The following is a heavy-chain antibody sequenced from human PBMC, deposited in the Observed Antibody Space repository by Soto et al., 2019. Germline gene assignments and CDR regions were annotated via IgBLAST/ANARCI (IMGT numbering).Heavy chain of an antibody. CDR3: ARDPMVRGVTYGMDV. V-gene: IGHV4-59*01. Sequence: KPSETLSLTCTVSGGSISSYYWSWIRQPPGKGLEWIGYIYYSGSTNYNPSLKSRVTISVDTSKNQFSLKLSSVTAADTAVYYCARDPMVRGVTYGMDVWGQGTTVTVSS. CDR1: GGSISSYY. D-gene: IGHD3-10*01. CDR2: IYYSGST. J-gene: IGHJ6*02.